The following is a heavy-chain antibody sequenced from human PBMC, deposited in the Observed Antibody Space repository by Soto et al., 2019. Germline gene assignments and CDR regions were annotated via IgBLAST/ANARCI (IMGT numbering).Heavy chain of an antibody. J-gene: IGHJ5*02. Sequence: SVPTLVNPTQTLTLTCTFSGFSLSTSGVGVGWIRQPPGKALEWLALIYWNDDKRYSPSLKSRLTITKATSKNQVVLTMTNMEPVDTATYYCARPYYHFWSGSNWFDPCGQRTLVTVSS. V-gene: IGHV2-5*01. D-gene: IGHD3-3*01. CDR3: ARPYYHFWSGSNWFDP. CDR2: IYWNDDK. CDR1: GFSLSTSGVG.